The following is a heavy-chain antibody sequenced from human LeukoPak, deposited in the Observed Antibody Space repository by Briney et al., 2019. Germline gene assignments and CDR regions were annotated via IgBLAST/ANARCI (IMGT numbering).Heavy chain of an antibody. D-gene: IGHD2-2*01. CDR2: ISGSGGST. Sequence: PGGSLRLSCAASGFTFSSYAMSWVRQAPGKGLEWVSAISGSGGSTYYADSVKGRFTISRDNSKNTLYLQMNSLRAEDTAVYYCAKSGTVCSSTSCGMDVWGQGTTVTVSS. J-gene: IGHJ6*02. CDR1: GFTFSSYA. CDR3: AKSGTVCSSTSCGMDV. V-gene: IGHV3-23*01.